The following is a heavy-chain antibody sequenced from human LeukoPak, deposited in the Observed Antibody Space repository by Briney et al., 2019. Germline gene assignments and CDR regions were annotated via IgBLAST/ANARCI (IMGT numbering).Heavy chain of an antibody. CDR3: ARSTYDFWSGYYTPYYYYGMDV. V-gene: IGHV3-30*04. CDR1: GFTFSSYA. D-gene: IGHD3-3*01. J-gene: IGHJ6*02. CDR2: ISYDGSNK. Sequence: GGSLRLSCAASGFTFSSYAMHWVRQAPGKGLEWVAVISYDGSNKYYADSVKGRFTISRDNSKNTLYLQMNSLGAEDTAVYYCARSTYDFWSGYYTPYYYYGMDVWGQGTTVTVSS.